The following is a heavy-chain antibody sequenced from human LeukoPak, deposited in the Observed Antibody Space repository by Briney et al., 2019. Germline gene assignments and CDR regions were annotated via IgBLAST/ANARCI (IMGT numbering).Heavy chain of an antibody. J-gene: IGHJ4*01. Sequence: GGSLRLSCAASGFTFSSYWMSWVRQAPGKGLEWVANIKQDGSEKFYVDSVKGRFTISRDNAKNSLFLQMNSLRAEDTAFYYCAKLLHDATIYDFWGHGALVTVSS. D-gene: IGHD5-24*01. CDR3: AKLLHDATIYDF. CDR2: IKQDGSEK. CDR1: GFTFSSYW. V-gene: IGHV3-7*01.